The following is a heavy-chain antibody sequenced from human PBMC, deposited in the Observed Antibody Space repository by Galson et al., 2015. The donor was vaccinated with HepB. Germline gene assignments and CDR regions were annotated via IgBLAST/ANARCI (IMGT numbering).Heavy chain of an antibody. CDR3: ARDGELRGPDHLDAFDI. J-gene: IGHJ3*02. Sequence: SLRLSCAASGFTVSSNYMSWVRQAPGKGLEWVSVIYSGGSTYYADSVKGRFTISRDNSKNTLYLQMNSLRAEDTAVYYCARDGELRGPDHLDAFDIWGQGTMVTVSS. CDR1: GFTVSSNY. CDR2: IYSGGST. D-gene: IGHD1-26*01. V-gene: IGHV3-66*01.